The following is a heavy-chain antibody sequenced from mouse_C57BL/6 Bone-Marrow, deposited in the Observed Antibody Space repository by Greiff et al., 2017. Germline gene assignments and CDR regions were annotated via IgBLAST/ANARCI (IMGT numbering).Heavy chain of an antibody. J-gene: IGHJ3*01. D-gene: IGHD2-4*01. CDR3: ALYDYDEAWFAY. CDR1: GYTFTSYW. V-gene: IGHV1-69*01. Sequence: VQLQQPGAELVMPGASVKLSCKASGYTFTSYWMHWVKQRPGQGLEWIGEIDPSDSYTNYNQKFKGQSTLTVDKSSSTAYMQLSSLTSEDSAVYYCALYDYDEAWFAYWGQGTLVTVSA. CDR2: IDPSDSYT.